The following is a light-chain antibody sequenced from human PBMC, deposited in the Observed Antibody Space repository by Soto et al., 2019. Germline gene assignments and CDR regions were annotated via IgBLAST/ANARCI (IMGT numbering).Light chain of an antibody. V-gene: IGKV4-1*01. Sequence: DIVMTQSPDSLAVSLGERATINCKSSQSVLYSSSNENYLAWYQQKPGQPPKLLIYWASTRESGVPDRFSGSGSGTDFTLTISSLQAEDVAVYYCQQYFSFPLTFGGGTKVEIK. CDR2: WAS. CDR1: QSVLYSSSNENY. CDR3: QQYFSFPLT. J-gene: IGKJ4*01.